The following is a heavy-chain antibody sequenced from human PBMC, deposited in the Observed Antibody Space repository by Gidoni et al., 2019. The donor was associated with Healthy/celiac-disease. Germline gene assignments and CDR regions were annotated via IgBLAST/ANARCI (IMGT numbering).Heavy chain of an antibody. CDR1: GFTFSAYA. D-gene: IGHD3-10*01. CDR2: ISGTGGST. V-gene: IGHV3-23*01. CDR3: AKGPYRWFGRYYFDY. J-gene: IGHJ4*02. Sequence: EVQLLESGGGLVQPGGSLRLSCAASGFTFSAYAMSWVRQAPGKGLEWGSAISGTGGSTYYADSVKGRFTISRDNSRNTLYLQMNSLRVEDTAVYYCAKGPYRWFGRYYFDYWGQGTLVTVSS.